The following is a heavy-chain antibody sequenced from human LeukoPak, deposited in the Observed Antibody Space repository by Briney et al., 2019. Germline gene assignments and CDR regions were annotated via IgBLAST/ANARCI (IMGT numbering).Heavy chain of an antibody. D-gene: IGHD3-22*01. CDR1: GFTFSRYW. CDR3: ARDYDPDYYDSSGYSDY. CDR2: INSDGSST. Sequence: PGGSLRLSCAASGFTFSRYWMHWVRQAPGKGPLWVSRINSDGSSTKYADTVEGRFVISRDNARNILYLQMNSLRAEDTAVNYCARDYDPDYYDSSGYSDYWGQGTRVTVSS. J-gene: IGHJ4*01. V-gene: IGHV3-74*03.